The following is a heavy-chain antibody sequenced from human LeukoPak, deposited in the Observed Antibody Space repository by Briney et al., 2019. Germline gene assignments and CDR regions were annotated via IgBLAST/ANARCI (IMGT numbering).Heavy chain of an antibody. D-gene: IGHD3-10*01. J-gene: IGHJ1*01. CDR3: VRDGAVVTSGSYPWRYFQY. V-gene: IGHV3-21*01. CDR2: ISSSSSYI. Sequence: GGSLRLSCAASGFTFSSYSMNWVRQAPGKGLEWVSSISSSSSYIYYADSVKGRFTISRDNAKNSLYLQMNSLRAEDTAVYYCVRDGAVVTSGSYPWRYFQYWGQGTLVTVSS. CDR1: GFTFSSYS.